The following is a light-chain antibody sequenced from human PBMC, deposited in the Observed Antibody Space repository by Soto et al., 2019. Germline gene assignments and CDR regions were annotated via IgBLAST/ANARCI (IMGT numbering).Light chain of an antibody. Sequence: QSVLTQPPSVSGATGQRVTISCTGSSSNIGAGYDVHWYQQLPGTAPKLLIYGNSNRPSWVPDRFSGSKSGTSASLAITGLQAEDEADYYCQSYDSSLSAVVFGGGTKQTVL. CDR2: GNS. V-gene: IGLV1-40*01. J-gene: IGLJ2*01. CDR1: SSNIGAGYD. CDR3: QSYDSSLSAVV.